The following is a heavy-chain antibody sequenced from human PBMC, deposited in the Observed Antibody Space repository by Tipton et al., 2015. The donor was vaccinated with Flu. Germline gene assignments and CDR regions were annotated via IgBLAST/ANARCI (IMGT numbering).Heavy chain of an antibody. Sequence: TLSLTCAASGFVFSSYAMSWVRQAPGKGLEWVSSISGSGDSTYYADSVKGRFTISRDNSKNTLYLQMNSLRAEDTAVYYCAETTVAPRTGWFDPWGQGTLVTVSS. D-gene: IGHD4-23*01. CDR3: AETTVAPRTGWFDP. CDR1: GFVFSSYA. J-gene: IGHJ5*02. CDR2: ISGSGDST. V-gene: IGHV3-23*01.